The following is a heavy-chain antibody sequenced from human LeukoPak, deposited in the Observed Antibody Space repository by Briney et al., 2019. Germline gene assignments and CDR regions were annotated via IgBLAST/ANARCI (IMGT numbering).Heavy chain of an antibody. Sequence: SQTLSLTCTVSGGSISSGGYYWSWIRQPPGKGLEWIGYIYHSGSTYYNPSLKSRVTISVDRSKNQFSLKLSSVTAADTAVYYCARTQYSSSSRGEPNFYFDYWGQGTLVTVSS. CDR2: IYHSGST. CDR3: ARTQYSSSSRGEPNFYFDY. D-gene: IGHD6-6*01. J-gene: IGHJ4*02. V-gene: IGHV4-30-2*01. CDR1: GGSISSGGYY.